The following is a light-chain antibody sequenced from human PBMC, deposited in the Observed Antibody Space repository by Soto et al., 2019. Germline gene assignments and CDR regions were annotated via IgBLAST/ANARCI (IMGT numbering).Light chain of an antibody. CDR3: THFLSYPIT. J-gene: IGKJ4*01. CDR1: QRISSW. CDR2: EAS. Sequence: DIQMTQSPSTLSASVGDRVTITCRASQRISSWLAWYQQKPGKAPKLLIYEASILQSGVPSRFSGSGSGTGFTLTIISLQPADLASDECTHFLSYPITFGGGTKVDI. V-gene: IGKV1-5*03.